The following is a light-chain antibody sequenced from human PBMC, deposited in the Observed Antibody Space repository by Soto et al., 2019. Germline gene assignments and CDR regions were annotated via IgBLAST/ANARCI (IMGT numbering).Light chain of an antibody. CDR3: AAWDDSLSDVL. J-gene: IGLJ2*01. CDR1: SSNIGGNP. CDR2: RDV. Sequence: QSVLTQPPSASGTPGQRVTISCSGSSSNIGGNPVNWYRQLPGTAPKLLLYRDVQRPSGVPDPVSGSKSGTSASLAISGPQSEDEADYFCAAWDDSLSDVLFGGGTKLTVL. V-gene: IGLV1-44*01.